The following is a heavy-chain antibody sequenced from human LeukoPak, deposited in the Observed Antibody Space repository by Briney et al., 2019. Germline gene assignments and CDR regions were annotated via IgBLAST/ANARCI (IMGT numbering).Heavy chain of an antibody. V-gene: IGHV4-59*01. D-gene: IGHD3-22*01. CDR3: ASGLYYYDSSGYYLPFGMDV. CDR2: IYYSGST. Sequence: SETLSLTCTVSGGSISSYYWSWIRQPPGKGLEWIGYIYYSGSTNYNPSLKSRVTISVDTSKNQFSLKLSSVTAADTAVYYCASGLYYYDSSGYYLPFGMDVWGQGTTVIVSS. CDR1: GGSISSYY. J-gene: IGHJ6*02.